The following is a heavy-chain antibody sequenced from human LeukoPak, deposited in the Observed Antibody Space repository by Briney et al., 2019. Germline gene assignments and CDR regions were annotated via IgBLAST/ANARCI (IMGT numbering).Heavy chain of an antibody. Sequence: SETLSLTCTVSGGSISSYYWSWIRQPAGKGLEWIGRIYTSGSTNYNPSLKSRVTMSVDTSKNQFSLKLSSVTAADTAVYYCARAGEWELEGADAFDIWGQGTMVTVSS. D-gene: IGHD1-26*01. V-gene: IGHV4-4*07. J-gene: IGHJ3*02. CDR3: ARAGEWELEGADAFDI. CDR2: IYTSGST. CDR1: GGSISSYY.